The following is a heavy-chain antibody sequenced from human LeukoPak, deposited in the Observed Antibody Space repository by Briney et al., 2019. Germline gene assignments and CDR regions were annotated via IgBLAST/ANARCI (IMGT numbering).Heavy chain of an antibody. CDR2: IKEDGSER. D-gene: IGHD3-10*01. CDR1: GFIFSNYW. J-gene: IGHJ4*02. V-gene: IGHV3-7*03. Sequence: GGSLRLSCAASGFIFSNYWMTWVRQAPGKGLEWVANIKEDGSERYYVDSVKGRFIISRDNAKNSLYLQMNSLRVEDTAVYYCVTLSLWLGELLSGWPLYFDYWGQGTLVTVSS. CDR3: VTLSLWLGELLSGWPLYFDY.